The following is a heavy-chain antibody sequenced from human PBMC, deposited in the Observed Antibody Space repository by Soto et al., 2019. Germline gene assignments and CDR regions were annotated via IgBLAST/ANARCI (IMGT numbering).Heavy chain of an antibody. J-gene: IGHJ5*02. CDR1: GGSISSSSYY. V-gene: IGHV4-39*01. CDR2: IYYSGST. Sequence: SETLSLTCTVCGGSISSSSYYWGWIRQPPGKGLEWIGSIYYSGSTYYNPSLKSRVTISVDTSKNQFSLKLSSVTAADTAVYYCARHVLEAAAGNWFDPWGQGTLVTVSS. D-gene: IGHD6-13*01. CDR3: ARHVLEAAAGNWFDP.